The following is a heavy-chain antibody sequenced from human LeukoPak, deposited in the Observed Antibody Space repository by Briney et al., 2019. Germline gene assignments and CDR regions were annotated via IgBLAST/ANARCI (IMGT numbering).Heavy chain of an antibody. D-gene: IGHD2-2*01. CDR2: ISSDGNNK. Sequence: LGGSLRLSCAASGFTFTSYAMHWVRQAPGQGLGLVAVISSDGNNKYYADSVKGRFTISRDNSKNTLYLQMNSLTAEDTAAYYCASVEYLWVVIQLGLFDYWGQGTLDTVSS. J-gene: IGHJ4*02. V-gene: IGHV3-30-3*01. CDR3: ASVEYLWVVIQLGLFDY. CDR1: GFTFTSYA.